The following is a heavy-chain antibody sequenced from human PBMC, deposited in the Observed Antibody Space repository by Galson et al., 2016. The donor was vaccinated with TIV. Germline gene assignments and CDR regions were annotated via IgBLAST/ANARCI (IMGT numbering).Heavy chain of an antibody. CDR2: INGDGTEI. D-gene: IGHD2-2*01. J-gene: IGHJ5*02. CDR1: RSTFSSSW. V-gene: IGHV3-7*03. Sequence: SLRLSCADSRSTFSSSWMNWVRQAPGKGLEWVANINGDGTEIKYVDSVKGRFTISRDNAKNSVYLQMNSLGVEDTAVYYCARERILLSAAVPRTNWFDPWGQGTLVTVSS. CDR3: ARERILLSAAVPRTNWFDP.